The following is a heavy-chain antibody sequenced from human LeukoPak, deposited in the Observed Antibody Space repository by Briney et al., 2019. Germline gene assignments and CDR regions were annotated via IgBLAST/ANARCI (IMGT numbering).Heavy chain of an antibody. CDR2: IYSGGYT. CDR1: GFTVSSNY. V-gene: IGHV3-53*01. CDR3: ARASGYSGYDPFDY. D-gene: IGHD5-12*01. Sequence: GVSLRLSCAASGFTVSSNYMSWVRQAPGKGLEWVSVIYSGGYTYYADSVKGRFTISRDNSKNTLYLQMNTLRAEDTAVYYCARASGYSGYDPFDYWGQGTLVTVSS. J-gene: IGHJ4*02.